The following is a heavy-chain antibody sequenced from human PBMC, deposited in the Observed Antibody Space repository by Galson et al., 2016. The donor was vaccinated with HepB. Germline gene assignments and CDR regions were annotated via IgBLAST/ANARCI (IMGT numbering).Heavy chain of an antibody. D-gene: IGHD3-16*02. CDR3: AKDYVGGSYLLTQFDY. CDR2: LSGSGAHT. J-gene: IGHJ4*02. CDR1: GFTFSRYA. V-gene: IGHV3-23*01. Sequence: SLRLSCAASGFTFSRYAMTWVRQAPGKGLEWVSGLSGSGAHTYHADSVKGRFTISRDNSKNTLYLQMNSLRVEDTAVYYCAKDYVGGSYLLTQFDYWGQGTLVTVSS.